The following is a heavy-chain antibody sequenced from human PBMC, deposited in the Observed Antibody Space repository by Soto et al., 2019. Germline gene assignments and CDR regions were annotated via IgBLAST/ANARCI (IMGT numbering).Heavy chain of an antibody. CDR2: ISSANNYI. CDR1: GFTFRSYG. J-gene: IGHJ3*02. CDR3: ARDAWVRGELDAFDI. D-gene: IGHD3-10*01. V-gene: IGHV3-21*01. Sequence: EVQLVESGGGLVKPGGSLRLSCAASGFTFRSYGMNWVRQAPGKGLEWVSSISSANNYITYGDSMKGRFTIYRDNANNALYLQMNSLRAEDTAVYYCARDAWVRGELDAFDIWGQGTAVTVSS.